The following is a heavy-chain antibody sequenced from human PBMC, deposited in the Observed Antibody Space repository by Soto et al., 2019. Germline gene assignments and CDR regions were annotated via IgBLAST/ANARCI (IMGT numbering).Heavy chain of an antibody. Sequence: ASETLSLTCTVSGGSISSRGYYWSWIRQHPGKGLEWIGYIYYSGSTYYNPSLKSRVTISVDTSKNQFSLKLSSVTAADTAVYYCARDDYYDSSGYCPFGYWGQGTLVTVSS. CDR1: GGSISSRGYY. CDR3: ARDDYYDSSGYCPFGY. V-gene: IGHV4-31*03. CDR2: IYYSGST. J-gene: IGHJ4*02. D-gene: IGHD3-22*01.